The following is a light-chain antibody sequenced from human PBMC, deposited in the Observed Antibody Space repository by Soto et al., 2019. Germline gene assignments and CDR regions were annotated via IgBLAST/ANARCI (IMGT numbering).Light chain of an antibody. Sequence: DIQMTQSPSSLSASVGDRVTITCRASQSVSTYLNWYFQKSGGAPKLLIHGVSKLENGTPSRFSGSGLATDFSLTINTLQPEDFAVYFCQQTYMVPYTFGQGTKVDSK. CDR2: GVS. J-gene: IGKJ2*01. CDR3: QQTYMVPYT. V-gene: IGKV1-39*01. CDR1: QSVSTY.